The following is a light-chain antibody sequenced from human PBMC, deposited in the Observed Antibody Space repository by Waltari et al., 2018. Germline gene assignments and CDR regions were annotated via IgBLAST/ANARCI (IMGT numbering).Light chain of an antibody. V-gene: IGKV3-11*01. Sequence: EIVLTPSPATLSLSPGDRATLTCRASPRGSNYLASYQQKPGQPPRLLIYGASNSAAGIPDRFSGSGSGTDFTLTISSLDTEDVAVYFCQQRSNWPGLTFGGGTKVEIK. CDR2: GAS. J-gene: IGKJ4*02. CDR3: QQRSNWPGLT. CDR1: PRGSNY.